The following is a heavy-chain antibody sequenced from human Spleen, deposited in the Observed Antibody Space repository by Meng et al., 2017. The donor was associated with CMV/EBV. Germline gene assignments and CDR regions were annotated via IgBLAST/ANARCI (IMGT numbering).Heavy chain of an antibody. CDR1: FTFSSYA. D-gene: IGHD2-8*01. J-gene: IGHJ4*02. CDR2: TYSGGRST. CDR3: AKVDCTNGVCYHSSPVDY. Sequence: FTFSSYAMSWVRQAPGKGLEWVSVTYSGGRSTYYADSVKGRFTISRDNSKNTLYLQMNSLRAEDTAVYYCAKVDCTNGVCYHSSPVDYWGQGTLVTVSS. V-gene: IGHV3-23*03.